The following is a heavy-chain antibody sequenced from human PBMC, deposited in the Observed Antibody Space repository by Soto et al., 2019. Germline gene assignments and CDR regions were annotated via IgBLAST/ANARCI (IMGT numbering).Heavy chain of an antibody. CDR1: GGSISSSSYY. V-gene: IGHV4-39*01. CDR3: ASGYCSSTSCPQTLYFDDY. J-gene: IGHJ4*02. CDR2: IYYSGST. D-gene: IGHD2-2*01. Sequence: QLQLQESGPGLVKPSETLSLTCTVSGGSISSSSYYWGWIRQPPGKGLEWIGSIYYSGSTYYNPSLKRRVTISVDTSKNQFSLKLSSVTAADTAVYYCASGYCSSTSCPQTLYFDDYWGQGTLVTVSS.